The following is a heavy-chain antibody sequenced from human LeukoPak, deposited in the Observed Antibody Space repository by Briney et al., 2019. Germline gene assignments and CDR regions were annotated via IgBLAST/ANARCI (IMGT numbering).Heavy chain of an antibody. CDR1: GYSISSGYY. D-gene: IGHD2-15*01. Sequence: TLSLTCAVSGYSISSGYYWGWVRPPPGKGREGIGRIYHSGSTYYNPSLKRGVTISVATSTNQFSLKLSSVTAADSAVYYCAREAMIVCIGRSCYFYYCGQGTLVTVSS. V-gene: IGHV4-38-2*02. J-gene: IGHJ4*02. CDR2: IYHSGST. CDR3: AREAMIVCIGRSCYFYY.